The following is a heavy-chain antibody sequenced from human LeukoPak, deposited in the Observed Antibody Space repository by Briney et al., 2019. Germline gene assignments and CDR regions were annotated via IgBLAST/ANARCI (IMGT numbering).Heavy chain of an antibody. J-gene: IGHJ4*02. CDR1: GFTFSSYS. CDR3: ARKKPPTEIAVAGIDY. CDR2: ISSSSSYI. D-gene: IGHD6-19*01. V-gene: IGHV3-21*01. Sequence: PGGSLRLSCAASGFTFSSYSMNWVRQAPGKGLEWVSSISSSSSYIYYADSVKGRFTISRDNAKNSLYLQMDSLRAEDTAVYYCARKKPPTEIAVAGIDYWGQGTLVTVSS.